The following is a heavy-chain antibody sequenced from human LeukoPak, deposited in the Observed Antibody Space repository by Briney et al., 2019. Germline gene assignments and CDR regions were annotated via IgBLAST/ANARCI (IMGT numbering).Heavy chain of an antibody. CDR2: ISDSGTTI. CDR3: AREGPYYDILTGYPLDV. D-gene: IGHD3-9*01. Sequence: GGSLRLSCAASGFTFSSYEMNWVRQAPGKGLEWVSYISDSGTTIYYADSVKGRLTISRDNSKNTLYLQMNSLRAEDTAVYYCAREGPYYDILTGYPLDVWGKGTTVTVSS. V-gene: IGHV3-48*03. J-gene: IGHJ6*04. CDR1: GFTFSSYE.